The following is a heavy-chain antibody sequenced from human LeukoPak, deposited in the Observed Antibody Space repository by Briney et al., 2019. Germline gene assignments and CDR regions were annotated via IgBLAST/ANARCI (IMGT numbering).Heavy chain of an antibody. CDR1: GGSFSGYY. Sequence: PSETLSLTCAVYGGSFSGYYWSWIRQPPGKGLEWIGEINHSGSTNYNPSLKSRVTISVDTSKNQFSLKLSSVTAADTAVYYCARHHRWEPLRANWFDPWGQGTLVTVSS. CDR2: INHSGST. CDR3: ARHHRWEPLRANWFDP. D-gene: IGHD1-26*01. J-gene: IGHJ5*02. V-gene: IGHV4-34*01.